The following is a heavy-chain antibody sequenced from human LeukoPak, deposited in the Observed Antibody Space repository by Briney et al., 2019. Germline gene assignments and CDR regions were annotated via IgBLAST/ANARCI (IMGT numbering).Heavy chain of an antibody. CDR2: IIPIFGTA. Sequence: GASVKVSCKASGGTFSSYAISWVRQAPGQGLEWMGGIIPIFGTANYAQKFQGRVTITADESTSTAYMELSSLRSEDTAVYYCARDGYNNGGAFDIWGQGTMVTVSS. D-gene: IGHD5-24*01. CDR1: GGTFSSYA. J-gene: IGHJ3*02. V-gene: IGHV1-69*13. CDR3: ARDGYNNGGAFDI.